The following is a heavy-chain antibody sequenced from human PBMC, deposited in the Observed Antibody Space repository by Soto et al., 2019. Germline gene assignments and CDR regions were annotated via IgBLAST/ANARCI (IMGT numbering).Heavy chain of an antibody. D-gene: IGHD3-10*01. CDR1: GGSISSGSYC. V-gene: IGHV4-31*03. CDR2: IHNNGAT. CDR3: AREGAGSYWFDT. J-gene: IGHJ5*02. Sequence: PSETLSLTCSISGGSISSGSYCWSWIRQHPEKGLEWIGYIHNNGATSYNPSLSSRVTISADTSKTRYSLSVYSVTAADTALYYCAREGAGSYWFDTWGQGLLVTVSS.